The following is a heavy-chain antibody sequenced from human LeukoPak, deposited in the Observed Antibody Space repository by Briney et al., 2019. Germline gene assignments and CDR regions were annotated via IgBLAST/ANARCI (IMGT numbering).Heavy chain of an antibody. V-gene: IGHV3-21*01. Sequence: GGSLRLSCAASGFPFSSYSMNWVRQAPGKGLEWVSSISSSSSYIYYADSVKGRFTISRDNSKNTLYLQMNSLRAEDTAVYYCAKDRWYFDYWGQGTLVTVSS. CDR3: AKDRWYFDY. CDR1: GFPFSSYS. D-gene: IGHD4-23*01. CDR2: ISSSSSYI. J-gene: IGHJ4*02.